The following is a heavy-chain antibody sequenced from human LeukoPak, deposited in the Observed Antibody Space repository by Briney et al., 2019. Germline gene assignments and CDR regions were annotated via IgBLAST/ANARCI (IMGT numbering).Heavy chain of an antibody. J-gene: IGHJ4*02. Sequence: PGRSLRLSCAASGFTFNDYAMHWVRQPPGKGLEWLSIISYNSGYIGYADSVKGRFTVSRDNTEVSVYLQMNSLRPEDTAIYFCAKVRGTYSSGFFFDSWGQGALVTVSS. V-gene: IGHV3-9*01. CDR2: ISYNSGYI. D-gene: IGHD6-19*01. CDR3: AKVRGTYSSGFFFDS. CDR1: GFTFNDYA.